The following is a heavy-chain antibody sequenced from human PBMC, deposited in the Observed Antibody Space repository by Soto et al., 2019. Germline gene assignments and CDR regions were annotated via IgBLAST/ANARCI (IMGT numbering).Heavy chain of an antibody. CDR1: GFTVSTKY. V-gene: IGHV3-53*01. J-gene: IGHJ4*02. CDR2: LYSGGAT. D-gene: IGHD3-22*01. Sequence: EVQLVESGGGLIQPGGSLRLSCAASGFTVSTKYMSWVRQPPGKGLEWVSVLYSGGATYYADSVKGRFTISRDNSKNTLYLQMNSLRAEDTVVYYCARELDSSGYILGYWGQGTLVTVSS. CDR3: ARELDSSGYILGY.